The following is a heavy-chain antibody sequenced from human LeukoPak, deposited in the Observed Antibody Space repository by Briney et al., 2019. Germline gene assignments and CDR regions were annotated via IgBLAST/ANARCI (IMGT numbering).Heavy chain of an antibody. D-gene: IGHD3-22*01. CDR1: GGSFSGYY. CDR3: ARGSPSFGYYDSSGYYLGYYYYMDV. Sequence: PSETLSLTCAVYGGSFSGYYWSWIRQPPGKGLEWIGEINHSGSTNYNPSLKSRATISVDTSKNQFSLKLSSVTAADTAVYYCARGSPSFGYYDSSGYYLGYYYYMDVWGKGTTVTVSS. CDR2: INHSGST. J-gene: IGHJ6*03. V-gene: IGHV4-34*01.